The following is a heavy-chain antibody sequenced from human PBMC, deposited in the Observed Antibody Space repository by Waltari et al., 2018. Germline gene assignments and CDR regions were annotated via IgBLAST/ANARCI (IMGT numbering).Heavy chain of an antibody. CDR3: ARDPPGIAAAGDAFDI. V-gene: IGHV4-4*07. CDR1: GGSISSYY. D-gene: IGHD6-13*01. CDR2: IYTSGST. Sequence: QVQLQESGPGLVKPSETLSLTCTVSGGSISSYYWSWIRQPAGKGLEWIGRIYTSGSTNNNPSLKSRVTMSVDTAKNQFSLKLSSVTAADTAVYYCARDPPGIAAAGDAFDIWGQGTMVTVSS. J-gene: IGHJ3*02.